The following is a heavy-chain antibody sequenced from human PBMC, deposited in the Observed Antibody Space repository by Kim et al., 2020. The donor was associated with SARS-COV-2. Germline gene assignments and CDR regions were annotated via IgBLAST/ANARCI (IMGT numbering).Heavy chain of an antibody. CDR1: GGSISRSSYY. Sequence: SETLSLTCTVSGGSISRSSYYWGWIRQPPGKGLEWIASIFYTGSTYYNPPLKSRVTVSVDTSKNQFSLKLSSVTAADTAVYYCARCKDYYYYGMDVWGQGTTVTVSS. CDR3: ARCKDYYYYGMDV. CDR2: IFYTGST. V-gene: IGHV4-39*01. J-gene: IGHJ6*02.